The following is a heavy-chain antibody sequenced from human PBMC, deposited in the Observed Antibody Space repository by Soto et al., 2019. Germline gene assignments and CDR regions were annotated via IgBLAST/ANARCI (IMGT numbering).Heavy chain of an antibody. CDR2: INAGNGNT. V-gene: IGHV1-3*01. J-gene: IGHJ3*02. D-gene: IGHD2-2*01. Sequence: ASLKVSCKASGYTFTSYAMHWVRQAPGQRLEWMGWINAGNGNTKYSQKFQGRVTITRDTSASTAYMELSSLRSEDTAVYYCARDGVDIDCSSTSCYVPEAFDIWGQGTMVTVSS. CDR3: ARDGVDIDCSSTSCYVPEAFDI. CDR1: GYTFTSYA.